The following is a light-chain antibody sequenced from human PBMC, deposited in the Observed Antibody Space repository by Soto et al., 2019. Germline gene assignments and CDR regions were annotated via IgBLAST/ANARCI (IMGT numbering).Light chain of an antibody. CDR1: SSNIGAGYD. V-gene: IGLV1-40*01. CDR3: QSYDSSLSPVV. J-gene: IGLJ2*01. Sequence: QSVLTQPPSVSGAPGQRVTISCTGSSSNIGAGYDVHWYQQLPGTAPKLLIYGNSNRPSGVPDRFSGSKSGTSASLAITGLQPEDEADYYCQSYDSSLSPVVFGGGTKLTVL. CDR2: GNS.